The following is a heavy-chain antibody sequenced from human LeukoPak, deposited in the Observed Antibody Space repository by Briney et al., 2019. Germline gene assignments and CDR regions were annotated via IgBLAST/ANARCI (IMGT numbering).Heavy chain of an antibody. V-gene: IGHV3-21*01. D-gene: IGHD5-12*01. Sequence: GGSLRLSCAASGFTVSSHYMNWVRQAPGKGLEWVSSISSSSGYIYYADSVKGRFTISRDNAKNSLYLQMNSLRAEDTAVYYCVWVSGYDGRDAFDIWGQGTMVTVSS. CDR2: ISSSSGYI. CDR1: GFTVSSHY. CDR3: VWVSGYDGRDAFDI. J-gene: IGHJ3*02.